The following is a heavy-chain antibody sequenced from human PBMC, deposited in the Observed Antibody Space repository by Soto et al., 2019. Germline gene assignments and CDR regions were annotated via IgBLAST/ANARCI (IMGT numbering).Heavy chain of an antibody. D-gene: IGHD5-18*01. CDR3: AKDVGGDTAMVN. Sequence: PGGSLRLSCAASGFTFSSYAMSWVRQAPGKGLEWVSAISGSGGGTYYADSVKGRFTISRDNSKNTLYLQMSSLRAEDTAVYYCAKDVGGDTAMVNWGQGTQVTVSS. CDR2: ISGSGGGT. V-gene: IGHV3-23*01. J-gene: IGHJ4*02. CDR1: GFTFSSYA.